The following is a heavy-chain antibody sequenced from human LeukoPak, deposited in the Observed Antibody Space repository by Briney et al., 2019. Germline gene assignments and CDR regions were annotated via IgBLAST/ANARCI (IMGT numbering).Heavy chain of an antibody. J-gene: IGHJ6*02. CDR1: GYTFTSYD. CDR2: MNPNSGNT. Sequence: ASVKVSCKASGYTFTSYDINWVRQATGQGLEWMGWMNPNSGNTGYAQKFQGRVTMTRNTSISTAYMELSSLRSGDTAVYYCARGRIQLWSYGMDVWGQGTTVTVSS. V-gene: IGHV1-8*01. D-gene: IGHD5-18*01. CDR3: ARGRIQLWSYGMDV.